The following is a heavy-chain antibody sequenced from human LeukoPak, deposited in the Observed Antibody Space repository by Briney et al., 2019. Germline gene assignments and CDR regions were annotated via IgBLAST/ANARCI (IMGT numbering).Heavy chain of an antibody. D-gene: IGHD3-9*01. CDR3: ARVPFFYDILTGYSPYYFDY. V-gene: IGHV4-4*07. J-gene: IGHJ4*02. Sequence: SETLSLTCTVSGSSISSYYWSWIRQPAGKGLEWIGRIYTSGSTNYNPSLKSRVTMSVDTSKNQFSLKLSSVTAADTAVYYCARVPFFYDILTGYSPYYFDYWGQGTLVTVSS. CDR2: IYTSGST. CDR1: GSSISSYY.